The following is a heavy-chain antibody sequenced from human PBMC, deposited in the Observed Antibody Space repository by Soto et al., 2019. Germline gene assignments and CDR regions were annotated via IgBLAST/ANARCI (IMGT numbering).Heavy chain of an antibody. CDR3: ARGXGYGSGSTNYYYYGMDV. CDR1: GGSISSSNW. V-gene: IGHV4-4*02. CDR2: IYHSGST. Sequence: ASETLSLTCAVSGGSISSSNWWSWVRQPPGKGLEWIGEIYHSGSTNYNPSLKSRVTISVDKSKNQFSLKLSSVTAADTAVYYCARGXGYGSGSTNYYYYGMDVWGQGTTVTVSS. J-gene: IGHJ6*02. D-gene: IGHD3-10*01.